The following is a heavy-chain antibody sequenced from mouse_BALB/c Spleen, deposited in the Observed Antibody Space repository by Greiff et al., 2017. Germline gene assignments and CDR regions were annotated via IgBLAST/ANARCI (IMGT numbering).Heavy chain of an antibody. CDR2: INPSSGYT. CDR3: AREYYYRYDY. D-gene: IGHD2-14*01. CDR1: GYTFTSYT. Sequence: VKLQESGAELARPGASVKMSCKASGYTFTSYTMHWVKQRPGQGLEWIGYINPSSGYTNYNQKFKDKATLTADKSSSTAYMQLSSLTSEDSAVYYCAREYYYRYDYWGQGTTLTVSS. V-gene: IGHV1-4*01. J-gene: IGHJ2*01.